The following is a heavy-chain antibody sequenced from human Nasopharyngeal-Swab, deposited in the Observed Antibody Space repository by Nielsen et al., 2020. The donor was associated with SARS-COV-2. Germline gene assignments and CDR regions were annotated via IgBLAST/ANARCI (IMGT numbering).Heavy chain of an antibody. D-gene: IGHD3-3*01. CDR1: GGSIGIINYF. Sequence: SETLSLTCSVSGGSIGIINYFWGWIRQPPGKGLEWIGSISYSGSTHYNPSLESRVLISIDTSKKQFSLKLSSVTAADTAVYYCARTYNDFWSAYSTVAFDMWGQGTMVTVSS. J-gene: IGHJ3*02. CDR2: ISYSGST. V-gene: IGHV4-39*07. CDR3: ARTYNDFWSAYSTVAFDM.